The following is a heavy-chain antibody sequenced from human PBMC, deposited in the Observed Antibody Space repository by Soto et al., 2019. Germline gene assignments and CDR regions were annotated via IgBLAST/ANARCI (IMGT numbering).Heavy chain of an antibody. V-gene: IGHV4-31*03. J-gene: IGHJ6*02. D-gene: IGHD4-17*01. Sequence: QVQLQESRPGLVKPSQTLSLTCTVSGGSISSGGYYWSWIRQHPEKGLEWIGYIYYSGSTYYNPSLKSRVTISVDTSKNQFSLKLSSVTAADTAVYYCARDRRYGDYESYGMDVWGQGTTVTVSS. CDR1: GGSISSGGYY. CDR2: IYYSGST. CDR3: ARDRRYGDYESYGMDV.